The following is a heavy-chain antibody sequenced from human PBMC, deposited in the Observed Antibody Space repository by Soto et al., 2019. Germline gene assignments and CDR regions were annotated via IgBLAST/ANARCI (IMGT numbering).Heavy chain of an antibody. CDR2: INPKDGAT. J-gene: IGHJ5*02. CDR1: GYSFIDYY. V-gene: IGHV1-2*04. Sequence: QVQLVQSGAEVRRPGASVRVSCKASGYSFIDYYINWVRQAPGQGLEWMGWINPKDGATKSAQKFQDWVTMTSDTSHTTAYLAPRSDGTALYYSARGRKIVAAPGRDDWFEPWGQGKRVTVSS. CDR3: ARGRKIVAAPGRDDWFEP. D-gene: IGHD2-21*01.